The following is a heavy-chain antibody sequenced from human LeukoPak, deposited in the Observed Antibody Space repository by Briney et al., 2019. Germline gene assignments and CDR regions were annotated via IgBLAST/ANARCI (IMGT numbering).Heavy chain of an antibody. CDR3: AKGATFRGVIRTHFDY. Sequence: GGSLRLSCAASGFTFSSYSMNWVRQAPGKGLEWVSAVSGSGGSTYYADSVKGRFTISRDNSKNTLYLQMNSLRAEDTAVYYCAKGATFRGVIRTHFDYWGQGTLVTVSS. D-gene: IGHD3-10*01. CDR1: GFTFSSYS. V-gene: IGHV3-23*01. CDR2: VSGSGGST. J-gene: IGHJ4*02.